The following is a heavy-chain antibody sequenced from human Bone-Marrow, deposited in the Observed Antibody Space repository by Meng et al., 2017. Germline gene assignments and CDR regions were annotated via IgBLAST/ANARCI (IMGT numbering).Heavy chain of an antibody. D-gene: IGHD3-10*01. CDR1: GGSIISINW. V-gene: IGHV4-4*02. CDR2: IFHTGNT. CDR3: ARVDWSGGNPIDS. J-gene: IGHJ4*02. Sequence: GPLQEAGPGPVKPSGTLSLTCAVSGGSIISINWWTWVRQPPGKGLEWIGEIFHTGNTNFHPSLKSRVTISVDKSKNQFSLKLNSVTAADTAVYYCARVDWSGGNPIDSWGQGTLVTVSS.